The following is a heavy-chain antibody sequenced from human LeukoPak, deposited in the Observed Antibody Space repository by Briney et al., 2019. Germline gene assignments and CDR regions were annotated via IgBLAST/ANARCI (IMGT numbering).Heavy chain of an antibody. Sequence: GASVKVSCKVSGYTLTELSMHWVRQATGQGLEWMGWVNPNSGNTGYAQKFQGRVTMTRNTSISTAYMELSSLRSEDTAVYYCARGIRYFDWAIRSYYYYYMDVWGKGTTVTVSS. CDR2: VNPNSGNT. CDR3: ARGIRYFDWAIRSYYYYYMDV. V-gene: IGHV1-8*01. J-gene: IGHJ6*03. CDR1: GYTLTELS. D-gene: IGHD3-9*01.